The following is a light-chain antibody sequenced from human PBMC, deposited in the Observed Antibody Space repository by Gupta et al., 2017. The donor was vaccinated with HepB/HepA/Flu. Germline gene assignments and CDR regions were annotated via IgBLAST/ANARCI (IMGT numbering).Light chain of an antibody. CDR1: SSNIGRNY. Sequence: QSVLTQPPSVSAAPWQKVTISCSGSSSNIGRNYVSWYQQLPGRAPNLLIFDDNSRRSGIPDRFSASNYATKATLAKTGLQAGEEADYYYDAQDNSHNCGVCGGGTKLTVL. J-gene: IGLJ2*01. CDR3: DAQDNSHNCGV. CDR2: DDN. V-gene: IGLV1-51*02.